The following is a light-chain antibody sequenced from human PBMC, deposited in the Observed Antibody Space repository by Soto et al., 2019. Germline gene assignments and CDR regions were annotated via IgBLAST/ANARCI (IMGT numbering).Light chain of an antibody. J-gene: IGLJ1*01. Sequence: QSVLTQPPSASGTPEQRVSISCSGTKYDIGSDTINWFQRLPGTAPKLFIHSDSHRPSGAPDRFSGSKSGTSASLAISGLQSEDEADCHCAAWDDSLNGLFGTGTQLTVL. CDR3: AAWDDSLNGL. V-gene: IGLV1-44*01. CDR2: SDS. CDR1: KYDIGSDT.